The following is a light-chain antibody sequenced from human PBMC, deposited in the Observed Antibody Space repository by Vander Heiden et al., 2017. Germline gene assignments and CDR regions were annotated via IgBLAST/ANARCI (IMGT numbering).Light chain of an antibody. Sequence: SYELTQPPSVSVSPGQTASITCSGDKVGDKYACWYQQKPGQSPVLVIYQDSKRPSGIPERFSGSNSGNTATLTISGTQAMDEADYYCQAWDSSTDNYVFGTGTKVTVL. J-gene: IGLJ1*01. CDR2: QDS. CDR3: QAWDSSTDNYV. V-gene: IGLV3-1*01. CDR1: KVGDKY.